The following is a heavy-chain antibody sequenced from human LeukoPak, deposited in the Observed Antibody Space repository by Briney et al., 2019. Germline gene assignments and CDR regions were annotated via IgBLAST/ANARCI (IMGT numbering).Heavy chain of an antibody. Sequence: PGGSLRLSCAASGFTFSSYGMSWVRQAPGKGLEWVSAISGSGGSTYYADSVKGRFTISRDNSKNTLYLQMNSLRAEDTAVYYCAKNLRRYDILTGYYNEFDNWGQGTLVTVSS. V-gene: IGHV3-23*01. CDR2: ISGSGGST. J-gene: IGHJ4*02. D-gene: IGHD3-9*01. CDR3: AKNLRRYDILTGYYNEFDN. CDR1: GFTFSSYG.